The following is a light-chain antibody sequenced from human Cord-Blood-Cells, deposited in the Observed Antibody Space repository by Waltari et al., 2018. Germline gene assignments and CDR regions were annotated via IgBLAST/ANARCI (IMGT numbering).Light chain of an antibody. CDR1: SSNIGRNT. Sequence: QSVLTQPPSASGTPGQRVTISCSGSSSNIGRNTVNWYQQLPGTAPKLLIYSNKRRPSGVPDRFSGSKSGTSASLAISGLQSEDEADYYCAAWDDSLNGWVFGGGTKLTVL. CDR3: AAWDDSLNGWV. J-gene: IGLJ3*02. V-gene: IGLV1-44*01. CDR2: SNK.